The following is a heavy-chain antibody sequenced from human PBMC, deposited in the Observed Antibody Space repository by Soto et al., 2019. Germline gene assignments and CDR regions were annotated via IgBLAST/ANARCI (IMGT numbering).Heavy chain of an antibody. CDR3: AKSRVASMVRGTYYYGMDV. CDR2: ISGSGGNT. Sequence: HPGGSLRLSCAASGFTFSRYAMSWVRQAPGKGLEWVSAISGSGGNTYYADSVKGRFTISRDNSKNTLYLQVNSLRAEDTAVYYCAKSRVASMVRGTYYYGMDVWGQGTTVTVSS. CDR1: GFTFSRYA. J-gene: IGHJ6*02. V-gene: IGHV3-23*01. D-gene: IGHD3-10*01.